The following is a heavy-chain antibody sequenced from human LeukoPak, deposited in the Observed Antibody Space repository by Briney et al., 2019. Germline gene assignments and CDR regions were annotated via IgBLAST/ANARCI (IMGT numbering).Heavy chain of an antibody. CDR2: IKQDGSEK. Sequence: QPGGPLRSSCAASGFTFSSYWWSGVRKAPGRGLEWVANIKQDGSEKYYVDSVKGRFTISRDNAKNSLYLQMNSLRAEDTAVYYCARGRWLGDYWGQGTLVTVSS. V-gene: IGHV3-7*04. J-gene: IGHJ4*02. D-gene: IGHD5-12*01. CDR3: ARGRWLGDY. CDR1: GFTFSSYW.